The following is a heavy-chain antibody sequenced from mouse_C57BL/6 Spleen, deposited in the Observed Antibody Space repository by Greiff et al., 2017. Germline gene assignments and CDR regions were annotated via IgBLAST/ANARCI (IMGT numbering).Heavy chain of an antibody. Sequence: EVKLVESGGGLVKPGGSLKLSCAASGFTFSSYAMSWVRQTPEKRLEWVATISDGGSYTYYPDNVKGRFTISRDNAKNNLYLQMSHLKSEDTAMYYCARDRSNPRYWYFDVWGTGTTVTVSS. CDR2: ISDGGSYT. J-gene: IGHJ1*03. CDR3: ARDRSNPRYWYFDV. CDR1: GFTFSSYA. D-gene: IGHD2-5*01. V-gene: IGHV5-4*01.